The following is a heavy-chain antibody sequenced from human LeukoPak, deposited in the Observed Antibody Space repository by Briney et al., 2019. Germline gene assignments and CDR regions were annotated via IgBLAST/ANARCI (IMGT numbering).Heavy chain of an antibody. CDR2: INPDSSGT. CDR3: ARDATGAGDDYFYYGFEV. Sequence: GASVNVSCKASGYTLSDYYIHWVRQAPGQGLEWMGWINPDSSGTNYAQKFQGRVTMTRDTSISTVYMELSRLSSDDTAMYFCARDATGAGDDYFYYGFEVWGQGTTVTVSS. D-gene: IGHD3-10*01. J-gene: IGHJ6*02. CDR1: GYTLSDYY. V-gene: IGHV1-2*02.